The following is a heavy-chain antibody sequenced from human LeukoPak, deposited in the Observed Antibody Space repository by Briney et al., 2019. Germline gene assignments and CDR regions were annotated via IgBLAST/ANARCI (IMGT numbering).Heavy chain of an antibody. CDR3: ARGAMIVVASEYFQH. CDR2: IKPKSGGT. D-gene: IGHD3-22*01. V-gene: IGHV1-2*06. J-gene: IGHJ1*01. CDR1: GYIFTGHY. Sequence: ASVKVSCKASGYIFTGHYLHWVRQAPGQGLEWMGRIKPKSGGTKFAQKFQGRVTITADKSTSTAYMELSSLRSEDTAVYYCARGAMIVVASEYFQHWGQGTLVTVSS.